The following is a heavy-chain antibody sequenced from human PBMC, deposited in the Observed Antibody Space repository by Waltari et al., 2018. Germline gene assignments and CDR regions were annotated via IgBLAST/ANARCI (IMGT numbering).Heavy chain of an antibody. CDR2: ASAYNGNT. D-gene: IGHD6-6*01. Sequence: QVQLVQSGAEVKKPGASVKVSCKASGYTFTSYGISWVRQAPGQGLEWMGWASAYNGNTNNAQKLHGRVTMTTDTATSTAYMELRSLRSDDAAVYYCARGGSGNWQLVSLSDYWGQGTLVTVSS. J-gene: IGHJ4*02. V-gene: IGHV1-18*01. CDR1: GYTFTSYG. CDR3: ARGGSGNWQLVSLSDY.